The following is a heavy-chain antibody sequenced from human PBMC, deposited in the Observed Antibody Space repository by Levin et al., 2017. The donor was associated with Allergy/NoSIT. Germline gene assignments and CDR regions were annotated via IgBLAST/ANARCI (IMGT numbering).Heavy chain of an antibody. CDR3: ARDPWVKDYVWGSYRSPFDY. CDR1: GYTFTSYG. CDR2: ISAYNGNT. J-gene: IGHJ4*02. Sequence: ASVKVSCKASGYTFTSYGISWVRQAPGQGLEWMGWISAYNGNTNYAQKLQGRVTMTTDTSTSTAYMELRSLRSDDTAVYYCARDPWVKDYVWGSYRSPFDYWGQGTLVTVSS. V-gene: IGHV1-18*01. D-gene: IGHD3-16*02.